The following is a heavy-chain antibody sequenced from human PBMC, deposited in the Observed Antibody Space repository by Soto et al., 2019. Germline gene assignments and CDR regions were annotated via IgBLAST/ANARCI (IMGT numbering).Heavy chain of an antibody. J-gene: IGHJ5*02. V-gene: IGHV3-30*03. CDR3: ARDGLPDDFRSGGYWFDP. CDR2: TSYDGNNK. D-gene: IGHD3-3*01. CDR1: GFTFTNFG. Sequence: QVQLVESGGGVVQPGKSLRLSCAASGFTFTNFGIHWVRQAPGKGLEWVAVTSYDGNNKYYGDSVKGRFTISRDNSKNTLYMQMNSLKPEDTAVYYCARDGLPDDFRSGGYWFDPWGQGTLVTVSS.